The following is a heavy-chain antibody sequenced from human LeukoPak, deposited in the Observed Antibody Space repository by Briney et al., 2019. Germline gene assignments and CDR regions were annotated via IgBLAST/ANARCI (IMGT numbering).Heavy chain of an antibody. Sequence: GSLRLSCAASGFTVSSNYMSWVRQAPGKGLEWVSVIYSGGSTYYADSVKGRFTISRDNSKNTLYLQMNSLRAEDTAVYYCAKNPGYSSSWYVGYWGQGTLVTVSS. V-gene: IGHV3-53*01. J-gene: IGHJ4*02. CDR2: IYSGGST. D-gene: IGHD6-13*01. CDR1: GFTVSSNY. CDR3: AKNPGYSSSWYVGY.